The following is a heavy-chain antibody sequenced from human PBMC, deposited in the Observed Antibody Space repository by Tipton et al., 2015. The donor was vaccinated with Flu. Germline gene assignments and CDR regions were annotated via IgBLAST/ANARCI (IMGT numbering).Heavy chain of an antibody. V-gene: IGHV1-2*02. CDR2: INPKSGDT. J-gene: IGHJ4*02. D-gene: IGHD5-18*01. CDR1: GYTVSGHY. Sequence: QLVQSGAEVKEPGASVKVSCKASGYTVSGHYMHWIRQAPGQGLEWMGWINPKSGDTKYAQNFQGRVTMTRDTSITTVYMELTGLTSDDTAIYYCARTWIQLWTPDFDYWGQGTLVTVSS. CDR3: ARTWIQLWTPDFDY.